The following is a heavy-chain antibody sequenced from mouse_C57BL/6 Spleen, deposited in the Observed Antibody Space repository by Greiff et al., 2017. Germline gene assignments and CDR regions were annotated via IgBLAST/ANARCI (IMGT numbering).Heavy chain of an antibody. J-gene: IGHJ3*01. CDR3: ARGDYDDWFAY. Sequence: VKLMESGAELVRPGASVKLSCKASGYTFTDYYINWVKQRPGQGLEWIARIYPGSGNTYYNEKFKGKATLTAEKSSSTAYMQLSSLTSEDSAVYFCARGDYDDWFAYWGQGTLVTVSA. D-gene: IGHD2-4*01. V-gene: IGHV1-76*01. CDR1: GYTFTDYY. CDR2: IYPGSGNT.